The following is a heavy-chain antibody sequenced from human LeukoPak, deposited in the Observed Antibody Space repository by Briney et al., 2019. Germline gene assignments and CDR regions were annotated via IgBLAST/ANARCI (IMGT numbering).Heavy chain of an antibody. D-gene: IGHD3-3*01. CDR1: GGSFSGYY. CDR3: ARDYDFWSGYYGEYYYYGMDV. Sequence: SETLSLTCAVYGGSFSGYYWSWIRQPPGKGLEWIGEINHSGSTNYNPSLKSRVTISVDTSKNQFSLKLSSVTAADTAVYYCARDYDFWSGYYGEYYYYGMDVWGQGTTVIVSS. J-gene: IGHJ6*02. CDR2: INHSGST. V-gene: IGHV4-34*01.